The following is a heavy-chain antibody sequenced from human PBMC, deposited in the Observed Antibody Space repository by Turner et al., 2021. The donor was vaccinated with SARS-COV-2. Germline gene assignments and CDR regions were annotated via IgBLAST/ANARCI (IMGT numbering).Heavy chain of an antibody. V-gene: IGHV2-70*15. J-gene: IGHJ6*02. D-gene: IGHD3-9*01. CDR2: IDWDDDK. CDR3: ARDHYDILTGYYELMDV. CDR1: WFSLRTSGMF. Sequence: QVTLRESGPALVNPTQTLTLTCTFSWFSLRTSGMFVSWIRQPPGKALEWLARIDWDDDKYYSTTLKNRLTISQDTSKNQVVLKMTNMDPVDTATYYCARDHYDILTGYYELMDVWGQGTTVTVSS.